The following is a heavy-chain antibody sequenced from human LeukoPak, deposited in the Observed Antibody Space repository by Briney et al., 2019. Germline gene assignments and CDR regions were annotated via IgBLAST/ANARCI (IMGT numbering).Heavy chain of an antibody. CDR1: GGSFSGYY. D-gene: IGHD4-17*01. V-gene: IGHV4-34*01. Sequence: SETLSLPCAVYGGSFSGYYWSWIRQPPGKGLEWIGEINHSGSTNYNPSLKSRVTISVDTSKNQFSLKLSSVTAADTAVYYCAVCDYVCYYYGMDVWGQGTTVTVSS. J-gene: IGHJ6*02. CDR3: AVCDYVCYYYGMDV. CDR2: INHSGST.